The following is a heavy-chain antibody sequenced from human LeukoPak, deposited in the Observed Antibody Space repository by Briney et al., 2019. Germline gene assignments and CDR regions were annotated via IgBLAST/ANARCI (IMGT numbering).Heavy chain of an antibody. CDR3: AXVGXQPLTLVXDX. J-gene: IGHJ2*01. D-gene: IGHD1-14*01. V-gene: IGHV4-59*01. CDR2: IYYSGST. Sequence: PSETLSLTCTVSGGSIGSYYWSWIRQPPGKGLEWIGYIYYSGSTNYNPSLKSRVTISVDTSKNQFSLKLSSVTAADTAVYYCAXVGXQPLTLVXDXWGRGTXXXVSS. CDR1: GGSIGSYY.